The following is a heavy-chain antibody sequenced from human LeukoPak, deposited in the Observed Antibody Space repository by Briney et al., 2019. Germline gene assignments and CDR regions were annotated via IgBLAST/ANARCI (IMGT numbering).Heavy chain of an antibody. Sequence: TSETLSLTRTIFGDSVSRSDSYWDWIRQPPGKGLEWIGTIYYSGRTYYSPSLKSRVTLSIDMSNNQFSLILSSVTAADTALYFCARRRYYDSSGYLEWGQGTLVTVSS. J-gene: IGHJ1*01. D-gene: IGHD3-22*01. CDR2: IYYSGRT. CDR3: ARRRYYDSSGYLE. V-gene: IGHV4-39*01. CDR1: GDSVSRSDSY.